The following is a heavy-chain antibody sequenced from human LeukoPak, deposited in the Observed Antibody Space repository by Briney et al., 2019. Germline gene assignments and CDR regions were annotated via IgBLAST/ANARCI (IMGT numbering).Heavy chain of an antibody. CDR1: GYTFTGYY. V-gene: IGHV1-2*06. Sequence: ASVTVSCKASGYTFTGYYMHWVRQAPGQGLEWMGRINPNSGGTNYAQKFQGRVTMTRDTSISTAYMELSRLRSDDTAVYYCARDRRRSAATPGNWFDPWGQGTLVTVSS. J-gene: IGHJ5*02. D-gene: IGHD2-15*01. CDR3: ARDRRRSAATPGNWFDP. CDR2: INPNSGGT.